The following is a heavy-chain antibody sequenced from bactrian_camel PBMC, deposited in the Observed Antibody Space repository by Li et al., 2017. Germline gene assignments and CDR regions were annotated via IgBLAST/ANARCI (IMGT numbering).Heavy chain of an antibody. CDR3: AAVAEGRTVEGGVSLWTLFESGY. Sequence: VQLVESGGGSVQAGGSLRLSCAKTGEYTYSMAWFRQAPGKEREGVATITDGVRTCYTDSVKGRFTISKDNAKNTLYLQMNSLRPEDTAMYYCAAVAEGRTVEGGVSLWTLFESGYWGQGTQVTVS. V-gene: IGHV3S55*01. CDR1: GEYTYS. CDR2: ITDGVRT. D-gene: IGHD3*01. J-gene: IGHJ4*01.